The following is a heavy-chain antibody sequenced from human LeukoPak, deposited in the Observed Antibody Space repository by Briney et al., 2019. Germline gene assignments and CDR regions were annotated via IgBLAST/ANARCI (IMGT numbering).Heavy chain of an antibody. D-gene: IGHD4-11*01. V-gene: IGHV3-33*06. CDR2: IWNDGSNK. Sequence: PGRSLRLSCAASGFTFSHYGMHWVRQAPGRGLEWVAVIWNDGSNKYYADSVKGRFTISRDNSQNTVDLHMNSLRAEDTAVYYCAKDAQRGFDYSNSLEYWSQGTLVTVSS. CDR3: AKDAQRGFDYSNSLEY. CDR1: GFTFSHYG. J-gene: IGHJ4*02.